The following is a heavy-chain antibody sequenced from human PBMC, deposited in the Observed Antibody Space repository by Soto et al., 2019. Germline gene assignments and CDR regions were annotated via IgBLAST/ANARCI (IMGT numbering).Heavy chain of an antibody. Sequence: PGGSLRLSCAASGFSFSSYAMCWVRQAPGKGLGWVSTISGSDGKTFYADSVKGRFSISRDTSKNTLYLQMNSLRADDTVVYYCARWSYLDYWGQAIRVTVTS. CDR1: GFSFSSYA. V-gene: IGHV3-23*01. J-gene: IGHJ4*02. CDR3: ARWSYLDY. CDR2: ISGSDGKT. D-gene: IGHD3-3*01.